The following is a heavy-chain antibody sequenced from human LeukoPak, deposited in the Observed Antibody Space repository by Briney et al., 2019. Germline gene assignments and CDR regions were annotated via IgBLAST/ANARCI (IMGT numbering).Heavy chain of an antibody. CDR3: ASWAGGNAPVASFDY. J-gene: IGHJ4*02. Sequence: GASVEVSCKPSGYTFTGYYMHWMRQAPGQGLEWVGWINLNSGDTNYAQKFQGRVTITRDTSISTAYMELRRLRSDDTAVYYCASWAGGNAPVASFDYWGQGTLVTVPS. CDR1: GYTFTGYY. CDR2: INLNSGDT. V-gene: IGHV1-2*02. D-gene: IGHD1-14*01.